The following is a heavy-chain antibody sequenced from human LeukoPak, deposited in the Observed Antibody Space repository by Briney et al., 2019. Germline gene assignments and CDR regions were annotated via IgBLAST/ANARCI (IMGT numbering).Heavy chain of an antibody. D-gene: IGHD3-22*01. V-gene: IGHV1-69*04. J-gene: IGHJ6*02. Sequence: ASVKVSFKASGGTFSSYAISWVRQAPAQGLEWMGRIIPILGIANNAQKFQGRVTITADKSTSTAYMELSSLRSEDTAVYYCARALYDSSGYYYGASDYGMDVWGQGTTVTVSS. CDR3: ARALYDSSGYYYGASDYGMDV. CDR2: IIPILGIA. CDR1: GGTFSSYA.